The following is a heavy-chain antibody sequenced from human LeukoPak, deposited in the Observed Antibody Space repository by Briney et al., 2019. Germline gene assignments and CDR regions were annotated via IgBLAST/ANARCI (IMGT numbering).Heavy chain of an antibody. CDR2: INWNGGST. V-gene: IGHV3-20*04. J-gene: IGHJ4*02. D-gene: IGHD2-21*01. Sequence: GGSLRLSCAASGFTFDDYGMSWVRQAPGKGLEWVSGINWNGGSTGYADSVKGRFTISRDNAKNSLYLQMNSLRAEDTALYYCARGAYCGGDCPLPNSLYWGRGTLVTVSS. CDR1: GFTFDDYG. CDR3: ARGAYCGGDCPLPNSLY.